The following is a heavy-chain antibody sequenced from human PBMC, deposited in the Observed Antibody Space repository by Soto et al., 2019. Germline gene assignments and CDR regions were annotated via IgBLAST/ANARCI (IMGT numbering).Heavy chain of an antibody. CDR1: GGTFNNYP. CDR3: ARGRGYSGDDRYYYFDMDV. D-gene: IGHD5-12*01. J-gene: IGHJ6*02. Sequence: GASVKVSCKASGGTFNNYPISWVRQAPGEGLEWMGGSIPIFGTANYAQKFQGRVTISVDESTSTAYMELSSLRSEDTAVYYCARGRGYSGDDRYYYFDMDVWGQGTTVTVSS. V-gene: IGHV1-69*13. CDR2: SIPIFGTA.